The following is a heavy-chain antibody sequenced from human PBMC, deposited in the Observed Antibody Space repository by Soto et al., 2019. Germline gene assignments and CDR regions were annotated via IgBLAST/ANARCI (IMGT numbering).Heavy chain of an antibody. J-gene: IGHJ4*02. V-gene: IGHV2-5*01. CDR3: ARWGQHMPPYYFDY. Sequence: QITLKESGPTLVKPTQTLKLTCTFSGFSLSTNEVGVGWIRQPPGKALEWLALIYWHGDKRYSPSLKSRLTITKDTSKNQVVITMTNMDPVDTATYFCARWGQHMPPYYFDYWGQGTLVTVSS. CDR1: GFSLSTNEVG. D-gene: IGHD2-21*01. CDR2: IYWHGDK.